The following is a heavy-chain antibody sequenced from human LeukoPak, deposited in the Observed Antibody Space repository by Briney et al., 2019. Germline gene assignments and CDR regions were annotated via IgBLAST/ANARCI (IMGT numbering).Heavy chain of an antibody. CDR1: GDSVSSNTAA. CDR2: TYYRSKWSY. J-gene: IGHJ4*02. V-gene: IGHV6-1*01. Sequence: SQTLSLTCAISGDSVSSNTAAWNWIKQSPSRGLEWLGRTYYRSKWSYDYAVSVKGRITINPDTSKNQLSLQVNSVIPEDTAVYLCASSLATAIIYWGQGTLVTVSS. D-gene: IGHD5-24*01. CDR3: ASSLATAIIY.